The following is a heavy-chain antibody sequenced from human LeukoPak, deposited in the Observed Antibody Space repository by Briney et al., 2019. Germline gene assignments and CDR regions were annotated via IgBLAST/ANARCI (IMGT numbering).Heavy chain of an antibody. V-gene: IGHV1-69*13. CDR2: IIPIFGTA. D-gene: IGHD3-22*01. CDR3: ARDPVGYYDSSSPDY. Sequence: GASVKVSCKASGGTFISYAISWVRQAPGQGLEWMGGIIPIFGTANYAQKFQGRVTITADESTSTAYMELSSLRSEDTAVYYCARDPVGYYDSSSPDYWGQGTLVTVSS. CDR1: GGTFISYA. J-gene: IGHJ4*02.